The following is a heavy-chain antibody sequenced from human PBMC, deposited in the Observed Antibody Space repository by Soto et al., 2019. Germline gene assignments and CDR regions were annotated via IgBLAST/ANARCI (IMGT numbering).Heavy chain of an antibody. CDR3: VREGGGRYSPGSFDL. Sequence: EVQLLESGGGLVRPGESLRLSCTTSGFTFNNYAMNWVRQAPGKGLEWVSFISGSGGSANYADSVQGRFTISRDNSRNTLYLQMNSLRAEDTAIYSCVREGGGRYSPGSFDLWGRGTKVTVSS. CDR1: GFTFNNYA. D-gene: IGHD6-19*01. CDR2: ISGSGGSA. V-gene: IGHV3-23*01. J-gene: IGHJ3*01.